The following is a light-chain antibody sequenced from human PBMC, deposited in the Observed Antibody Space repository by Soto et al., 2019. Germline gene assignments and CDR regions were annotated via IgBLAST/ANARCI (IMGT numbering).Light chain of an antibody. V-gene: IGLV2-23*01. Sequence: QSALTQPASVSGSPGQSITISCTGTSIEIGGYNLVSWYQQHPGKAPKVIIYEGNERPSGVSNRLSGSKSGNTASLTISGLQAEDEADYCCCSYAGSMTWVFGGGTKLTVL. J-gene: IGLJ3*02. CDR3: CSYAGSMTWV. CDR1: SIEIGGYNL. CDR2: EGN.